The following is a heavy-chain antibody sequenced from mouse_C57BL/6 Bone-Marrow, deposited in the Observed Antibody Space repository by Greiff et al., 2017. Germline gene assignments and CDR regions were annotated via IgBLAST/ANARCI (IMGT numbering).Heavy chain of an antibody. V-gene: IGHV1-19*01. CDR1: GYTFTDYY. CDR2: INPYNGGT. J-gene: IGHJ1*03. Sequence: DVQLVESGPVLVKPGASVKMSCKASGYTFTDYYMNWVKQSHGKSLEWIGVINPYNGGTSYNQKFKGKATLTVDKSSSTAYMELNILTSEDSAVYYCASYSNSWYFDVWGTGTTVTVSS. CDR3: ASYSNSWYFDV. D-gene: IGHD2-5*01.